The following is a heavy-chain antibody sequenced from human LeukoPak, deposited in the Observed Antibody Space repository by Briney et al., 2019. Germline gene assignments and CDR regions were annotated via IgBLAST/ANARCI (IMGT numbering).Heavy chain of an antibody. V-gene: IGHV1-8*01. CDR1: GYTFTSYD. D-gene: IGHD3-3*01. Sequence: ASVKVSCKASGYTFTSYDINWVRQATGQGLEWMGWMNPNSGNTGYAQKFQGRVTMTRNTSISTAYMELSSLRSEDTAVYSCARGYDFWSGFYYYMDVWGKGTTVTVSS. CDR3: ARGYDFWSGFYYYMDV. CDR2: MNPNSGNT. J-gene: IGHJ6*03.